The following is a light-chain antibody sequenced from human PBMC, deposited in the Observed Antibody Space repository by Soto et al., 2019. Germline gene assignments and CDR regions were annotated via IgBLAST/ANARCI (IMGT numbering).Light chain of an antibody. CDR3: QHLNSYPFT. CDR2: GAS. V-gene: IGKV1-9*01. J-gene: IGKJ3*01. CDR1: QGISSF. Sequence: DIQLTQSPSFLSASVGDRVSITCRASQGISSFLAWYQQKPGKAPKLLIYGASTLQSGVPSRFSGSGSGTEFNLTITSLQPEDFATYYCQHLNSYPFTFGPGTKVDIK.